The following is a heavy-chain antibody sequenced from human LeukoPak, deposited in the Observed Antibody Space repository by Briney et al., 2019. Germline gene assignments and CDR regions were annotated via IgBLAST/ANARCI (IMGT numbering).Heavy chain of an antibody. CDR1: GGSISSYY. V-gene: IGHV4-59*01. CDR3: ARVALGDYHDY. J-gene: IGHJ4*02. Sequence: SETLSLTCTVSGGSISSYYWSCIRQPPGKGLEWIGYIYYSGSTNYNPSLKSRVTISVDTSKNQFSLKLSSVTAADTAVYYCARVALGDYHDYWGQGTLVTVSS. D-gene: IGHD2-15*01. CDR2: IYYSGST.